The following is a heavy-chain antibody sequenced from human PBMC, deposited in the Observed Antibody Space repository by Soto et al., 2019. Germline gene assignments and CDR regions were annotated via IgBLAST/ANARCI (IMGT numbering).Heavy chain of an antibody. D-gene: IGHD2-2*01. V-gene: IGHV4-59*08. CDR3: ARYCRSTRCYQHNNWFDP. CDR1: GGSISSYY. Sequence: SETLSLTCTVSGGSISSYYWSWIRQPPGKGLEWIGYIYYSGSTNYNPSLKSRVTISVDTSKNQFSLKLSSVTAADTAVYYCARYCRSTRCYQHNNWFDPWGQGNLVP. J-gene: IGHJ5*02. CDR2: IYYSGST.